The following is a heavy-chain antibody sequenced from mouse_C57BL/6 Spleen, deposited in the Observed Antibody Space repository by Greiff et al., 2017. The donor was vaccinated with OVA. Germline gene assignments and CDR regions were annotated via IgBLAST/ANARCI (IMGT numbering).Heavy chain of an antibody. CDR1: GYTFTGYW. J-gene: IGHJ3*01. D-gene: IGHD2-10*02. V-gene: IGHV1-9*01. Sequence: QVQLQQSGAELMKPGASVKLSCKATGYTFTGYWIEWVKQRPGHGLEWIGEILPGSGSTNYNEKFKGKATFTADTSSNTAYMQLSSLTTEDSAIYYCASLYGNYPWFAYWGQGTLVTVSA. CDR2: ILPGSGST. CDR3: ASLYGNYPWFAY.